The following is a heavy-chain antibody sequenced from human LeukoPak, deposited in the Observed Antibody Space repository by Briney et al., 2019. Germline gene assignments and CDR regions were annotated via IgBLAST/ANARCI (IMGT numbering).Heavy chain of an antibody. CDR3: ARDSNNQQLGIDY. CDR2: IYYSGST. CDR1: GGSISSGGYY. J-gene: IGHJ4*02. V-gene: IGHV4-31*03. D-gene: IGHD6-13*01. Sequence: PSETLSLTCTVSGGSISSGGYYWSWIRQHPGKGLEWIGYIYYSGSTYYNPSLKSRVTISVDTSKNQFSLKLSSVTAADAAVYYCARDSNNQQLGIDYWGQGTLVTVSS.